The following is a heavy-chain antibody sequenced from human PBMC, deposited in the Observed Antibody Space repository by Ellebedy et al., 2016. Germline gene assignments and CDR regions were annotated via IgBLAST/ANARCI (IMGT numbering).Heavy chain of an antibody. J-gene: IGHJ5*02. Sequence: SETLSLTCTVSGGSISSYYWSWIRQPPGKGLEWIGYIYYSGSTNYNPSLKSRVTISVDTSKNQFSLKLSSVTAADTAVYYCARGPFNYYGSGSSQFDPWGQGTLVTFSS. CDR3: ARGPFNYYGSGSSQFDP. V-gene: IGHV4-59*01. D-gene: IGHD3-10*01. CDR1: GGSISSYY. CDR2: IYYSGST.